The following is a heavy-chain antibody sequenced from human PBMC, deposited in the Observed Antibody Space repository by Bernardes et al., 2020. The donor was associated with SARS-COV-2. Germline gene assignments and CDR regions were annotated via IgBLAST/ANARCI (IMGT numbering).Heavy chain of an antibody. D-gene: IGHD6-13*01. J-gene: IGHJ5*02. CDR3: ARGDSSSWYRPLNWFDP. CDR2: INPNSGGT. CDR1: GYTFTGYY. Sequence: ASVKVSCKASGYTFTGYYMHWVRQAPGQGLEWMGWINPNSGGTNYAQKFQGRVTMTRDTSISAAYMELSRLRSDDTAVYYCARGDSSSWYRPLNWFDPWGQGTLVTVSS. V-gene: IGHV1-2*02.